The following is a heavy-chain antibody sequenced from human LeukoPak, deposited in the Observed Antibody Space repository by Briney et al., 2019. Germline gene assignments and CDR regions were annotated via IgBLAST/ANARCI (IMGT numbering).Heavy chain of an antibody. Sequence: GGSLKLSCAASGFTFSGSPMRWVRQASGKGLEWVGRIRSKGNNYATEYAASLKDRFIISRDDSKNTVFLQMNSLRVEDTAIYYCARDPGIASEGTVGYFDSWGQGTLVTVSS. D-gene: IGHD6-13*01. CDR2: IRSKGNNYAT. CDR1: GFTFSGSP. J-gene: IGHJ4*02. CDR3: ARDPGIASEGTVGYFDS. V-gene: IGHV3-73*01.